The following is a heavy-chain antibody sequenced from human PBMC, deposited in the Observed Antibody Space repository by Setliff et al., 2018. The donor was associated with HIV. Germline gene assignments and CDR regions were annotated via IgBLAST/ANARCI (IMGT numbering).Heavy chain of an antibody. J-gene: IGHJ4*02. V-gene: IGHV3-7*03. CDR2: IKEDGSEK. D-gene: IGHD6-6*01. CDR1: RFTFSRYW. Sequence: PGGSLRLSCVASRFTFSRYWMNWVRRAPGKGLEWVANIKEDGSEKYYVDSVKGRFTISRDNAKNSLFLQMNSLRADDTAVYYCARGHYSSSAGWGQGTLVTVSS. CDR3: ARGHYSSSAG.